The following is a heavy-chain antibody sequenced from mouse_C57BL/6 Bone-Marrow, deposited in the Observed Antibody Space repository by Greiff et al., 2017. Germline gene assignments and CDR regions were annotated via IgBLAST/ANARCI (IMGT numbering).Heavy chain of an antibody. CDR2: IYPGDGDT. D-gene: IGHD1-1*01. V-gene: IGHV1-82*01. CDR3: AYYGSSLAWFAY. Sequence: VQLQQSGPELVKPGASVKISCKASGYAFSSSWMNWVKQRPGKGLEWIGRIYPGDGDTNYNGKFKGKATLTADKSSSTAYMQLSSLTSEDSAVYFCAYYGSSLAWFAYWGQGTLVTVSA. J-gene: IGHJ3*01. CDR1: GYAFSSSW.